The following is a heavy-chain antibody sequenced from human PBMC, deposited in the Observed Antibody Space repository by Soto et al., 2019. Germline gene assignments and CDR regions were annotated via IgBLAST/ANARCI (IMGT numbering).Heavy chain of an antibody. V-gene: IGHV4-59*01. J-gene: IGHJ5*01. CDR3: ARDFYDSVGYTWFDS. CDR1: GDTSTSYY. Sequence: SETLSLTCTVSGDTSTSYYWGWIRQAPGKGLEWIGHIHDSGTSTHNPSLNGRVTISIDMSKKQFSLKLTSLTSADTAVYYCARDFYDSVGYTWFDSWSQGTLVTVSS. D-gene: IGHD3-22*01. CDR2: IHDSGTS.